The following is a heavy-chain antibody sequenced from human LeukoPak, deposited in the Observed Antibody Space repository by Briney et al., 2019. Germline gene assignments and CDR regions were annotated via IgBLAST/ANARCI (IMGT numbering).Heavy chain of an antibody. Sequence: ASVKVSCKASGYTFTSYGISWVRQAPGQGLEWMGWISAYNGNTNYAQKLQGRVTIIADKSTSTAYMELSSLRSEDTAVYYCALGAYDILTGYYYFDYWGQGTLVTVSS. J-gene: IGHJ4*02. CDR1: GYTFTSYG. V-gene: IGHV1-18*01. D-gene: IGHD3-9*01. CDR3: ALGAYDILTGYYYFDY. CDR2: ISAYNGNT.